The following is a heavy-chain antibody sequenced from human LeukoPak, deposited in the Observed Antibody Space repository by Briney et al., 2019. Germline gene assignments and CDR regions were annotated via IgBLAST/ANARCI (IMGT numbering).Heavy chain of an antibody. D-gene: IGHD6-19*01. CDR2: VYHSGST. CDR3: ARARRIAVAALFDY. Sequence: SETLSLTCTVSGYSISSGYHWGWIRQPPGKGLEWIGSVYHSGSTNYNPSLKSRVTISVDKSKNQFSLKLSSVTAADTAVYYCARARRIAVAALFDYWGQGTLVTVSS. V-gene: IGHV4-38-2*02. CDR1: GYSISSGYH. J-gene: IGHJ4*02.